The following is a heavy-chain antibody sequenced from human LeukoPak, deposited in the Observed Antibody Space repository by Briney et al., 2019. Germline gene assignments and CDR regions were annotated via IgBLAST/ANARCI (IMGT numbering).Heavy chain of an antibody. D-gene: IGHD6-13*01. CDR2: TYYRSKWYN. Sequence: SQTLSLTCAISGDSVSSNSAAWNWIRQSPSRGLEWLARTYYRSKWYNDYAVSVKSRITINPDTFKNQFPLQLNSVTPEDTAVYYWARTRGQQLVRGYYYYGMDVWGKGTTVTVSS. CDR3: ARTRGQQLVRGYYYYGMDV. J-gene: IGHJ6*04. V-gene: IGHV6-1*01. CDR1: GDSVSSNSAA.